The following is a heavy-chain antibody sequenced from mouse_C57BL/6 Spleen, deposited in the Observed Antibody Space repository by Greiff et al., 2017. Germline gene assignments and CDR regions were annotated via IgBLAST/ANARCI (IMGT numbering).Heavy chain of an antibody. D-gene: IGHD2-3*01. CDR1: GYTFTSYW. Sequence: QVQLQQPGAELVRPGTSVKLSCKASGYTFTSYWMHWVKQRPGQGLEWIGVIDPSDSYTNYNQKFKGKATLTVDTSSSTAYMQLSSLTSEDSAVYYCAREEMGLLHAMDYWGQGTSVTVSS. V-gene: IGHV1-59*01. CDR2: IDPSDSYT. J-gene: IGHJ4*01. CDR3: AREEMGLLHAMDY.